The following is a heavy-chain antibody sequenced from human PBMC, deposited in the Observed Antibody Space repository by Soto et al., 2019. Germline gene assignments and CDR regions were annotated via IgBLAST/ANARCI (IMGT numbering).Heavy chain of an antibody. V-gene: IGHV3-33*01. J-gene: IGHJ4*02. Sequence: QVQLAESGGGVVQPGRSLRLSCAASGFTFSSYGMHWVRQAPGKGLEWVALIWYDGSNKYYADSVKGRFTISRDNSKNTLYLQMNSLRAEDTAVYYCARDPGYYDILTGYPPAFDYWGQGILVTVSS. CDR1: GFTFSSYG. D-gene: IGHD3-9*01. CDR2: IWYDGSNK. CDR3: ARDPGYYDILTGYPPAFDY.